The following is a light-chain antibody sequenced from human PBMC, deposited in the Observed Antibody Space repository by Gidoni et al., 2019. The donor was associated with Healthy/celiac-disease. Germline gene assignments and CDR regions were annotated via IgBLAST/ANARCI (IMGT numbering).Light chain of an antibody. CDR2: KVS. J-gene: IGKJ1*01. V-gene: IGKV2-30*01. CDR1: QSLVYSDGNTY. CDR3: IQGTHWPPSWT. Sequence: DVGMTQSPLSLPVTLGRPASISCRSSQSLVYSDGNTYLNWFQQRPGQSPRRLIYKVSNRDSGVPDRFSGRGSGTDFPLKISRVEAEDVGVYYCIQGTHWPPSWTFGQGTKVEIK.